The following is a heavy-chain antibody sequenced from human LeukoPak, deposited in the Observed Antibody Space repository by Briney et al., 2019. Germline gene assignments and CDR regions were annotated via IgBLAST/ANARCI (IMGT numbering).Heavy chain of an antibody. J-gene: IGHJ4*02. Sequence: GASVNVSCTASGYTFTGYYMHWVRQAPGQGLEWMGRIIPILGIANYPQKFQGRVTITADKSTSTAYMELSSLRSEDTAVYYCARDQYLLQYYDSSGGPSDYWGQGTLVTVSS. D-gene: IGHD3-22*01. CDR3: ARDQYLLQYYDSSGGPSDY. V-gene: IGHV1-69*04. CDR2: IIPILGIA. CDR1: GYTFTGYY.